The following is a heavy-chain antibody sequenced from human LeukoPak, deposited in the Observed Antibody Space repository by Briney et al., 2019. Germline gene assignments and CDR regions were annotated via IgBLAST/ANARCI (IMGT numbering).Heavy chain of an antibody. CDR2: IYYSGST. D-gene: IGHD3-22*01. CDR3: ARGDYDYYDSSGYYSC. J-gene: IGHJ4*02. CDR1: GGSISSYY. Sequence: SETLSLTCSVSGGSISSYYWSWIRQPPGKGLEWIGYIYYSGSTNYNPSLKSRVTISVDTSKNQFSLKLSSVTAADTAVYYCARGDYDYYDSSGYYSCWGQGTLVTVSS. V-gene: IGHV4-59*01.